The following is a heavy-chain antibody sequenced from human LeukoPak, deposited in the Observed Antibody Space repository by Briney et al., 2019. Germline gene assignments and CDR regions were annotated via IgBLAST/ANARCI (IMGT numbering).Heavy chain of an antibody. D-gene: IGHD1-20*01. Sequence: PGGSLRLSCAASGFTLSDYYMSWIRQAPGKGLEWMSYISSSGNTMYYADSVKGRFTISRDNAKNSLYLQMNSLRAEDTAVYSCVRERAPSITGIYYYYMDVWGKGTTVTVSS. CDR3: VRERAPSITGIYYYYMDV. CDR2: ISSSGNTM. J-gene: IGHJ6*03. V-gene: IGHV3-11*01. CDR1: GFTLSDYY.